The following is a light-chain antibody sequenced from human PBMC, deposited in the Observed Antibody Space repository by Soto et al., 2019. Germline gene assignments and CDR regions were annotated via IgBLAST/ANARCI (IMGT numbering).Light chain of an antibody. J-gene: IGKJ1*01. V-gene: IGKV3-20*01. CDR3: QQYGSSLRT. CDR1: QSVRSTY. CDR2: GAS. Sequence: EVVLTQSPGTLSLSPGERATLSCRASQSVRSTYLAWYQQKPGQAPRLLIYGASRRATGIPDRFSGSGSGTDFTLTISRLDPEDFALYYCQQYGSSLRTFGQGTKVEIK.